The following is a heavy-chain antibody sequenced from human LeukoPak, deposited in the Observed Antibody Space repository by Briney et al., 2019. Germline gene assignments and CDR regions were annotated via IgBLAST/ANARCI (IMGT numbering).Heavy chain of an antibody. J-gene: IGHJ3*02. D-gene: IGHD3-3*01. CDR2: INPNSGGT. CDR3: ARSFWSGFRHDAFDI. CDR1: GYTFTGYY. V-gene: IGHV1-2*02. Sequence: ASVKVSCKASGYTFTGYYMHWVRQAPGQGLEWMGWINPNSGGTNYAQKFQGRVTMTRDTSINTAYMELSSLISDDTAEYYCARSFWSGFRHDAFDIWGQGTMVTVSS.